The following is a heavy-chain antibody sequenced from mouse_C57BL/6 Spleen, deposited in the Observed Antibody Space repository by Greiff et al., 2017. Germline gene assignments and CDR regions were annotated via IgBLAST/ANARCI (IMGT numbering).Heavy chain of an antibody. V-gene: IGHV1-74*01. Sequence: QVQLQQPGAELVKPGASVKVSCKASGYTFTSYWMHWVKQRPGQGLEWIGRIHPSDSDPNYNQKFKGKATLTVDKSSRTAYMQLSSLTSEDSAFYSCAMGDGYYNYFDYWGQGTTLTVSS. CDR1: GYTFTSYW. CDR2: IHPSDSDP. J-gene: IGHJ2*01. D-gene: IGHD2-3*01. CDR3: AMGDGYYNYFDY.